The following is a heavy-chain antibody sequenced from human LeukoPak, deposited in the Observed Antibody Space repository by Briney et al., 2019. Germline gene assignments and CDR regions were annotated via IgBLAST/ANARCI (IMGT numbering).Heavy chain of an antibody. CDR2: ICSGGST. V-gene: IGHV3-53*01. Sequence: PGGSLRLSCAASGFTVSSNYMSWVRQAPGKGLEWVSVICSGGSTYYADSVKGRFTISRDNSKNTLYLQMNSLRAEDTAVYYCASLSGGSTSSDWGGAFDIWGQGTMVTVSS. J-gene: IGHJ3*02. CDR1: GFTVSSNY. CDR3: ASLSGGSTSSDWGGAFDI. D-gene: IGHD2-2*01.